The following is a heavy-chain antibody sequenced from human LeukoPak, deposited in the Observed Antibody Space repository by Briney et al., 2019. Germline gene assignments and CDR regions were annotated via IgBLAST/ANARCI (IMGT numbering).Heavy chain of an antibody. CDR1: GFTVSSYS. V-gene: IGHV3-21*01. J-gene: IGHJ6*03. Sequence: KPGGSLRLSCAASGFTVSSYSMNWVRQAPGKGLEGVSSISSSSSYIYYADSVKGRFTISRDNAKNSLYLQMNSLRAEDTAVYYCARGGTTAYYYYYYMDVWGKGTTVTVSS. CDR3: ARGGTTAYYYYYYMDV. CDR2: ISSSSSYI. D-gene: IGHD1-26*01.